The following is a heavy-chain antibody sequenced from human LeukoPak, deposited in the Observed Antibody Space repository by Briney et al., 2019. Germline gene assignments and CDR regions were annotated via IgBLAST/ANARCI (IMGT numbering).Heavy chain of an antibody. D-gene: IGHD3-16*01. CDR2: IYYSGST. J-gene: IGHJ4*02. V-gene: IGHV4-39*07. CDR1: GGSISSSSYY. CDR3: ARDRGGATAFDY. Sequence: SETLSLTCTVSGGSISSSSYYWGWIRQPPGKGLEWIGSIYYSGSTYYNPSLKSRVTISLDTSKNQFSLKLNSVTAADTAVYYCARDRGGATAFDYWGQGTLVTVSS.